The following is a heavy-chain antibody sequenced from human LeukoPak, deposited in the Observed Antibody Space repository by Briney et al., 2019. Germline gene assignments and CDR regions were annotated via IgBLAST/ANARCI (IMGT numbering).Heavy chain of an antibody. D-gene: IGHD3-10*01. V-gene: IGHV3-20*04. CDR1: GFTFDDYG. J-gene: IGHJ5*02. Sequence: GGSLRLSCAAPGFTFDDYGMSWVRQAPGKGLEWVSGINLNGGSTGYADSVKGRFTISRDNAKNSLYLQMNSLRAEDTALYYCARDQGVLLWFGEKGNWFDPWGQGTLVTVSS. CDR3: ARDQGVLLWFGEKGNWFDP. CDR2: INLNGGST.